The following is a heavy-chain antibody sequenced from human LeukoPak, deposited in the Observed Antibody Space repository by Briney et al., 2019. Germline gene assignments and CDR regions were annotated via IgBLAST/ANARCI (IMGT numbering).Heavy chain of an antibody. CDR1: GHTFTDYY. V-gene: IGHV1-2*02. CDR3: ARSDYYYMDV. Sequence: GASVKVSCKASGHTFTDYYMRWVRQAPGQGLEWMGWINPKSGGTNYAQKFQGRVTMTRDTSISTAYMELSRLRSDDTAVYYCARSDYYYMDVWGKGTTVTISS. J-gene: IGHJ6*03. CDR2: INPKSGGT.